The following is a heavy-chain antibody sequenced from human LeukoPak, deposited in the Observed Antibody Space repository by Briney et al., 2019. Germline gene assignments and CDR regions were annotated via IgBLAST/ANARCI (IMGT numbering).Heavy chain of an antibody. CDR1: GFTFSSYA. CDR3: AKVIYYGSEDVDY. J-gene: IGHJ4*01. Sequence: GGSLRLSCAASGFTFSSYAMSWVRQAPGRGLEWASSIIGSGASTYYADSVRGRFTTSRDNSKNTLYLQLNSLRAEDTAVYYCAKVIYYGSEDVDYWGQGTLVTVSS. D-gene: IGHD3-10*01. V-gene: IGHV3-23*01. CDR2: IIGSGAST.